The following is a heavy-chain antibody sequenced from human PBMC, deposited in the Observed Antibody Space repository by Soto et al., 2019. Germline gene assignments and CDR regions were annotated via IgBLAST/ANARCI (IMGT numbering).Heavy chain of an antibody. V-gene: IGHV1-18*01. D-gene: IGHD3-9*01. CDR3: AKDLGSGYRFDY. J-gene: IGHJ4*02. CDR2: IQTDNDHA. Sequence: ASVKGSCKASGYTFLKYGINWVRQAPGQGLEWMGGIQTDNDHASFAQKFEGRVTMTTDTSTRTVYMELRDLSSDDTAVYYCAKDLGSGYRFDYWGQGTPVTVSS. CDR1: GYTFLKYG.